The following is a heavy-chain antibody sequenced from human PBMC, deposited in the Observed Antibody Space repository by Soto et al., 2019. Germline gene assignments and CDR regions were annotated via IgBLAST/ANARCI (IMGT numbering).Heavy chain of an antibody. Sequence: SRALSLTCAISGDGVSGNSAAWNWIRQSPSRGLEWLGRTYYRSRWYNDYAVSVKSPITVTPDTSKNQFSLHLNSVTPEDTAVYYXAREFPYYVSSDSYLDYWGQGALVTVSS. CDR2: TYYRSRWYN. CDR1: GDGVSGNSAA. CDR3: AREFPYYVSSDSYLDY. V-gene: IGHV6-1*01. D-gene: IGHD3-16*01. J-gene: IGHJ4*02.